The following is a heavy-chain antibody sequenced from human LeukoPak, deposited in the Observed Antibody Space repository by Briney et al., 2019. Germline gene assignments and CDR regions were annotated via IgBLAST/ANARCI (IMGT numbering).Heavy chain of an antibody. J-gene: IGHJ4*02. Sequence: GGSLRLSCAASGFTFSSYSMNWVRQAPGKGLEWVSAISSSGRYIYYADSVKGRFTISRDNSKNTLYLQMNSLRAEDTAVYYCAVQRTLWQQVLDHWGQGTLVTVSS. D-gene: IGHD6-13*01. CDR3: AVQRTLWQQVLDH. CDR2: ISSSGRYI. V-gene: IGHV3-21*04. CDR1: GFTFSSYS.